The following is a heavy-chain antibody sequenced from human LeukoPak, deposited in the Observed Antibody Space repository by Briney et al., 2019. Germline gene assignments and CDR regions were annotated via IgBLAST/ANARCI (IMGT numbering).Heavy chain of an antibody. CDR2: ISYDGSNK. D-gene: IGHD2-8*01. CDR3: AKDQGYCTNGVCFSFDY. Sequence: GGSLRLSCAASGFTFSSYGMHWVRQAPGKGLEWVTVISYDGSNKYYADSVKGRFTISRDNSKNTLYLQMNSLRAEDTAVYYCAKDQGYCTNGVCFSFDYWGQGTLVTVSS. CDR1: GFTFSSYG. V-gene: IGHV3-30*18. J-gene: IGHJ4*02.